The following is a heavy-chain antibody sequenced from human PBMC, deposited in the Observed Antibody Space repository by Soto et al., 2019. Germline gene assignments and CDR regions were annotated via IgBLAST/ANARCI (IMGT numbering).Heavy chain of an antibody. CDR3: AKDRGDSGGGVGY. J-gene: IGHJ4*02. V-gene: IGHV3-30*18. CDR1: GFTFSSYG. D-gene: IGHD2-21*01. CDR2: ISYDGSNK. Sequence: QVQLVESGGGVVQPGRSLRLSCAASGFTFSSYGMHWVRQAPGKGLEWVAVISYDGSNKYYADSVKGRFTISRDNSKNTLYLQMNSLRAEDTAVYYCAKDRGDSGGGVGYWGQGTLVTVSS.